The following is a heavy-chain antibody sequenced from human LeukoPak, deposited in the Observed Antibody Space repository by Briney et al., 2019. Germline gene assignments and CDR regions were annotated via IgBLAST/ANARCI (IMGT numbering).Heavy chain of an antibody. D-gene: IGHD3-9*01. V-gene: IGHV1-69*06. Sequence: ALKVSCKDSGDTFSSYAISWVCDTPGQGRGWGGEIFPIFGTANNAQTFQGRVTITADKSTSTAYMELSSLRSEDTAVYYCARHALRYFDWLYYWGQGTLVTVSS. J-gene: IGHJ4*02. CDR2: IFPIFGTA. CDR1: GDTFSSYA. CDR3: ARHALRYFDWLYY.